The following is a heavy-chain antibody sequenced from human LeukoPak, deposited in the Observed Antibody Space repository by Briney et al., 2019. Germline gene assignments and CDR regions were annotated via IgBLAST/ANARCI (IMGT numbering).Heavy chain of an antibody. CDR2: INHSGST. V-gene: IGHV4-34*01. J-gene: IGHJ5*02. CDR1: GGSFSGYY. CDR3: ARSFSGRGSSTRDWFDP. D-gene: IGHD2-2*01. Sequence: SETLSLTCAVYGGSFSGYYWSWIRQPPGKGLEWIGEINHSGSTNYNPSLKSRVTISVDTSKNQFSLKLSSVTAADTAVYYCARSFSGRGSSTRDWFDPGAREPWSPSPQ.